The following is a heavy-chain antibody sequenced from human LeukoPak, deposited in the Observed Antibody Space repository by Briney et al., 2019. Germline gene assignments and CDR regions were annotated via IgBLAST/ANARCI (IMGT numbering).Heavy chain of an antibody. J-gene: IGHJ4*02. Sequence: PGGSLRLSCAASGFTLSSNYMSWVRQAPGEGLEWGSVIYSGGSTYYADSVKGRFTISRDNSKNTLYLQMNSLRAEDTAVYYCARVVAGYFDYWGQGTLVTVSS. CDR3: ARVVAGYFDY. CDR2: IYSGGST. V-gene: IGHV3-66*01. D-gene: IGHD6-19*01. CDR1: GFTLSSNY.